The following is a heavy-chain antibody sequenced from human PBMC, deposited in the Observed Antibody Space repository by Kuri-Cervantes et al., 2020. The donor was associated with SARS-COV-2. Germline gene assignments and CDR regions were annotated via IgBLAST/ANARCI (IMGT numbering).Heavy chain of an antibody. D-gene: IGHD3-22*01. J-gene: IGHJ5*02. V-gene: IGHV4-39*07. CDR2: IYYSGST. CDR1: GGSISSSSYY. CDR3: ARIGMMTESHPPGNLYYYDSSPPEGWFDP. Sequence: SETLSLTCTVSGGSISSSSYYWGWIRQPPGKGLEWIGSIYYSGSTNYNPSLKSRVTISVDTSKNQFSLKLSSVTAADTAVYYCARIGMMTESHPPGNLYYYDSSPPEGWFDPWGQGTLVTVSS.